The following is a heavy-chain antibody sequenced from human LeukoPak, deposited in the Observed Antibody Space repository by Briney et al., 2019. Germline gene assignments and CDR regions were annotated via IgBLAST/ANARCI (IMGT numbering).Heavy chain of an antibody. D-gene: IGHD3-3*01. CDR3: ARVLQNYYYLDV. CDR2: IYDSEST. Sequence: SETLSLTCTGSGGSISRHYWSWVRQPPGKGLEWIGNIYDSESTHYKSSLKSRVTISVDTSKNQFYLRLSSVTAADTAVYYCARVLQNYYYLDVWGKGTTVTVSS. CDR1: GGSISRHY. J-gene: IGHJ6*03. V-gene: IGHV4-59*11.